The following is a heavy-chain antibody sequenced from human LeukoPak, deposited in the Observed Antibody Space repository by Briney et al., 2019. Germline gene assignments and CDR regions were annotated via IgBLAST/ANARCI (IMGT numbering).Heavy chain of an antibody. CDR2: IQYDGGRK. Sequence: GGSLRLSCATSGFTFSTSDMRWVREAPGKGLEWVSFIQYDGGRKNYVDSVKGRFTISRDNSKNTLYLQMNSLRAEDTAVYYCAKARKSIYYYYMDVWGKGTTVTVSS. CDR3: AKARKSIYYYYMDV. CDR1: GFTFSTSD. V-gene: IGHV3-30*02. J-gene: IGHJ6*03. D-gene: IGHD1-14*01.